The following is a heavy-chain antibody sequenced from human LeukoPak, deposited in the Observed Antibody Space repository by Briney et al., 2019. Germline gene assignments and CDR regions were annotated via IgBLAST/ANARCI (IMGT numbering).Heavy chain of an antibody. V-gene: IGHV1-2*02. J-gene: IGHJ4*02. CDR2: INPNSGGT. D-gene: IGHD3-16*01. CDR3: ARDGALDF. CDR1: GYTFTDYY. Sequence: ASVKVSCKASGYTFTDYYMHWVRHAPGQGLEWMGWINPNSGGTKYAQKFQGRVTLTRDTSISTAYMELRGLRSDDTPAYYCARDGALDFWGQGTLVTVSS.